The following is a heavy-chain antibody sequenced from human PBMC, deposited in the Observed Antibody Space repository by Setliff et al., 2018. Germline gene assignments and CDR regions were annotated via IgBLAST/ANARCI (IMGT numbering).Heavy chain of an antibody. CDR2: INDSGTT. CDR1: GGSFSNYY. J-gene: IGHJ4*02. V-gene: IGHV4-34*01. D-gene: IGHD3-3*01. Sequence: PSETLSLTCTVYGGSFSNYYWGWIRQSPGKGLGWIGEINDSGTTNYSPSLKSRVTISLDASTNQFSLKLRSVSAADTAVYYCRYWSGYYNNDYWGQGTLVTVSS. CDR3: RYWSGYYNNDY.